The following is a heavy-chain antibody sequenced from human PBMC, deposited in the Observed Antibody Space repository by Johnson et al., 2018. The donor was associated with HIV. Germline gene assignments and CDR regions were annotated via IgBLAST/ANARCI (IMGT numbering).Heavy chain of an antibody. J-gene: IGHJ3*02. CDR1: GFTFSSYW. Sequence: VQLVESGGGLVQPGGSLRLSCAASGFTFSSYWMSWVRQAPGKGLEWVANIKQDGSEKYYMDSVKGRFTISRDNAKNSLYLQMNSLRAEDTAVYYCARDGGYCSSTSCFRHWASAFDIWGQGTMVTASS. D-gene: IGHD2-2*01. CDR3: ARDGGYCSSTSCFRHWASAFDI. V-gene: IGHV3-7*01. CDR2: IKQDGSEK.